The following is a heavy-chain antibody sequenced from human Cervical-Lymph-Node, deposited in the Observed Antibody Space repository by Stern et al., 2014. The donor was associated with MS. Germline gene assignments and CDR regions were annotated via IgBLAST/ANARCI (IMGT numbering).Heavy chain of an antibody. CDR1: GDTFASYP. Sequence: QVQLVESGAEVKKPGASVKVSCKASGDTFASYPIHWLRQAPGQGPVWMGIGHPTDGRTTDALTFKGRVTMTRDTSTRTVYMELSSLRAEDTAMYFCANPLPYANWGQGTRVTVSS. CDR3: ANPLPYAN. CDR2: GHPTDGRT. D-gene: IGHD4-17*01. J-gene: IGHJ1*01. V-gene: IGHV1-46*03.